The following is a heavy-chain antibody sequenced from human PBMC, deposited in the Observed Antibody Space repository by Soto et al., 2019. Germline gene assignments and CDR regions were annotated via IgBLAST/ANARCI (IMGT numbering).Heavy chain of an antibody. CDR2: IIPIFGTA. J-gene: IGHJ4*02. D-gene: IGHD6-19*01. CDR1: GCTYSSYA. CDR3: AFTRGGWTPGLSY. Sequence: SVRVSCKASGCTYSSYAISWVRQAPGQGLEWMGGIIPIFGTANYAQKFQGRVTITADESTSTAYMELSSLRSEDTAVYYCAFTRGGWTPGLSYWGQGAXVTVFS. V-gene: IGHV1-69*13.